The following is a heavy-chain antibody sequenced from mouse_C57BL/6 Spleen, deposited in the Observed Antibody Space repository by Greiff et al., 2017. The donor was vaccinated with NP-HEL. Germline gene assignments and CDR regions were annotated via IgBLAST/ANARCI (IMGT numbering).Heavy chain of an antibody. CDR1: GFTFSSYA. CDR2: ISSGGDYI. CDR3: TRGVAQASFDY. D-gene: IGHD1-3*01. V-gene: IGHV5-9-1*02. J-gene: IGHJ2*01. Sequence: EVMLVESGEGLVKPGGSLKLSCAASGFTFSSYAMSWVRQTPEKRLEWVAYISSGGDYIYYADTVKGRFTISRDNARNTLYLQMSSLKSEDTAMYYCTRGVAQASFDYWGQGTTLTVSS.